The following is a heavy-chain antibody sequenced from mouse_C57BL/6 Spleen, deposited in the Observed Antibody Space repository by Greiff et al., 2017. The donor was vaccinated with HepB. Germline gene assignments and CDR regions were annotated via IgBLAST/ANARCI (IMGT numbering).Heavy chain of an antibody. CDR2: IYPRSGNT. V-gene: IGHV1-81*01. D-gene: IGHD2-3*01. J-gene: IGHJ2*01. CDR1: GYTFTSYG. Sequence: QVQLKESGAELARPGASVKLSCKASGYTFTSYGISWVKQRTGQGLEWIGEIYPRSGNTYYNEKFKGKATLTADKSSSTAYMELRSLTSEDSAVYFCATIYDGYLDYWGQGTTLTVSS. CDR3: ATIYDGYLDY.